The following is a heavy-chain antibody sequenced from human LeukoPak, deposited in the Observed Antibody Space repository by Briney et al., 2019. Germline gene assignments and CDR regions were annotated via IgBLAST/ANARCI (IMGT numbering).Heavy chain of an antibody. V-gene: IGHV4-34*01. Sequence: PSETLSLTCAVYGGSFSDYYWSWIRQPPGKGLEWIGVITHIGSTSYNPSLRSRVTISLDTSNTHFSLNLTSVTAADTALYYCASRKLGNDYWGQGTLVTVSS. CDR1: GGSFSDYY. J-gene: IGHJ4*02. CDR3: ASRKLGNDY. D-gene: IGHD7-27*01. CDR2: ITHIGST.